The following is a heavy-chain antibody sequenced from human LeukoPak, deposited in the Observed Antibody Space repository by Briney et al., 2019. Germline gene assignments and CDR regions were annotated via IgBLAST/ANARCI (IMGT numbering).Heavy chain of an antibody. V-gene: IGHV1-69*01. D-gene: IGHD1-26*01. CDR2: IIPIFGTA. J-gene: IGHJ4*02. Sequence: SVKVSCKTSGGTFSSYAISWVRQAPGQGLEWMGGIIPIFGTANYAQKFQGRVTITADESTSTAYMELSSLRSEDTAVYYCARDLLSGSYPYYFDHWGQGTLVTVSS. CDR1: GGTFSSYA. CDR3: ARDLLSGSYPYYFDH.